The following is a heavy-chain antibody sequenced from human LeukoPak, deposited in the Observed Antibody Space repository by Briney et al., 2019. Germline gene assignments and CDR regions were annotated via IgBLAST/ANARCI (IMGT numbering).Heavy chain of an antibody. CDR1: GYTFTSYD. D-gene: IGHD4-17*01. J-gene: IGHJ6*02. Sequence: ASMKVSCKASGYTFTSYDINWVRQATGQGLEWMGWMNPNSGNTGYAQKFQGRVTMTRNTSISTAYMELSSLRSEDTAVYYCARQSTVNYHYGMDVWGQGTTVTVSS. CDR3: ARQSTVNYHYGMDV. V-gene: IGHV1-8*01. CDR2: MNPNSGNT.